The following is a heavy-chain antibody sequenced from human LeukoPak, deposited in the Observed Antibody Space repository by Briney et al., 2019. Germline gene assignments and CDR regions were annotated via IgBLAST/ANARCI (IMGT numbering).Heavy chain of an antibody. CDR1: GFIVSSYH. J-gene: IGHJ4*02. Sequence: GGSLRLSCAASGFIVSSYHMSWVRQAPGKGLEWVSAISGSGGSTYYADSVKGRFTISRDNSKNTLYLQMNSLRAEDTAVYYCAKDTMIVVVQYYFDYWGQGTLVTVSS. D-gene: IGHD3-22*01. CDR3: AKDTMIVVVQYYFDY. V-gene: IGHV3-23*01. CDR2: ISGSGGST.